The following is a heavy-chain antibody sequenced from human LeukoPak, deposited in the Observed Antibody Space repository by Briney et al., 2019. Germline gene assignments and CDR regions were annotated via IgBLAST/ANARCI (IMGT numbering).Heavy chain of an antibody. CDR2: INDIGST. CDR3: AKDTWLAC. CDR1: GDSISSYY. Sequence: SETLSLTCSASGDSISSYYWSWIRQPPRKGLEWIGMINDIGSTHYNPSLKSRVTISVDTSKNQFSLKLSSVTAADTAVYYCAKDTWLACWGQGTLVTVSS. V-gene: IGHV4-4*08. D-gene: IGHD3-10*01. J-gene: IGHJ4*02.